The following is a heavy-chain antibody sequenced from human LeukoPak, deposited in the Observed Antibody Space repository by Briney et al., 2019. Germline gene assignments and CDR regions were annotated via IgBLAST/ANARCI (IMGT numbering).Heavy chain of an antibody. D-gene: IGHD6-19*01. J-gene: IGHJ4*02. CDR1: GDSITGHY. Sequence: SETLSLTCSVSGDSITGHYWGWIRQPPGKGLEWIGNIYYTGNTYYNSSLKSRVTISLDTSKNQFSLKLSSVTAADTAVYYCASKGSGWSYWGQGTLVTVSS. CDR2: IYYTGNT. CDR3: ASKGSGWSY. V-gene: IGHV4-39*07.